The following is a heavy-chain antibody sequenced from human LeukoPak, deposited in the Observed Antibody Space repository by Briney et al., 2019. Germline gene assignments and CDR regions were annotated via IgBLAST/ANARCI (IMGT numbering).Heavy chain of an antibody. Sequence: PGGSLRLSCAASGFTFSSYGMHWVRQAPGKGLEWVAVIWYDGSNKYYADSVKGRFTISRDNSKNTLYLQMNSLRAEDTAVYYCAGDRDIVVVTAISYWGQGTLVTVSS. CDR2: IWYDGSNK. D-gene: IGHD2-21*02. V-gene: IGHV3-33*01. J-gene: IGHJ4*02. CDR3: AGDRDIVVVTAISY. CDR1: GFTFSSYG.